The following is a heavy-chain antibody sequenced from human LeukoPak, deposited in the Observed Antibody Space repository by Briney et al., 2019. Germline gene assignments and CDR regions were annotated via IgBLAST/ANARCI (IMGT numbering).Heavy chain of an antibody. D-gene: IGHD1-7*01. J-gene: IGHJ4*02. V-gene: IGHV3-30*04. CDR1: GFTLSSYT. Sequence: GTSLRLSCAASGFTLSSYTMHWVRQAPGKGLDWVSLIMYDGSNKYYADSVKGRFTISRDNSKNTLYLQMNSLRAEDTAVYYCVRDGWHYEFDYWGQGTLVTVSS. CDR2: IMYDGSNK. CDR3: VRDGWHYEFDY.